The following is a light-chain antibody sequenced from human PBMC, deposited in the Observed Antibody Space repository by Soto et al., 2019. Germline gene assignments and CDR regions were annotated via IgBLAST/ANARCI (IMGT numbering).Light chain of an antibody. Sequence: DIQLTQPPSLLSASVGDRVTITCRASQGISSDLAWYQQRPGKAPKLLIYAASTLQSGVPSRFSGSGSGTGFTLTISSLQPEDLSTYCCQHLKNYPPYTVGQGTKVDSK. V-gene: IGKV1-9*01. CDR1: QGISSD. J-gene: IGKJ2*01. CDR3: QHLKNYPPYT. CDR2: AAS.